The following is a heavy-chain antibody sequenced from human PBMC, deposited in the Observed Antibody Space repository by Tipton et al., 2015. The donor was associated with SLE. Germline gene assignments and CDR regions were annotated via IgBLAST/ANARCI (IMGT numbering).Heavy chain of an antibody. D-gene: IGHD1/OR15-1a*01. CDR2: ISGGGGST. V-gene: IGHV3-23*01. J-gene: IGHJ4*02. CDR1: GFTFSSYA. Sequence: GSLRLSCATSGFTFSSYALSWCRRGPGKGLEWVSAISGGGGSTYYADFVKGRFSISIDKSKKTLFLQMNSLRVDDTATYYCAKFEKTTHFYLDSWGQVTLVSVSS. CDR3: AKFEKTTHFYLDS.